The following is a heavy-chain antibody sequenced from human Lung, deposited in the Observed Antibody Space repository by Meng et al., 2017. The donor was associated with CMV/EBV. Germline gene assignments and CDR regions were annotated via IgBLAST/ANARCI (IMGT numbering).Heavy chain of an antibody. J-gene: IGHJ5*02. V-gene: IGHV4-30-4*08. CDR2: IYYSGST. D-gene: IGHD3-3*01. CDR3: ARARGHYDFWSGYLNWFDP. Sequence: SETXSLTCTVSGGSISSGDYYWSWIRQPPGKGLEWIGYIYYSGSTYYNPSLKSRVTISVDTSKNQFSLKLSSVTAADTAVYYCARARGHYDFWSGYLNWFDPWXQGTLVTVSS. CDR1: GGSISSGDYY.